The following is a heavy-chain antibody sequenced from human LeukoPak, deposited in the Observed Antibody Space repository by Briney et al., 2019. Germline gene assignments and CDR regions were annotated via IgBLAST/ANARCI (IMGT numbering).Heavy chain of an antibody. J-gene: IGHJ4*02. V-gene: IGHV3-23*01. D-gene: IGHD1-26*01. CDR1: GFTFSTYA. CDR2: ISGRSGST. Sequence: PGGSLRLSCAASGFTFSTYAMHWVRQAPGKGVEWVSGISGRSGSTVYADSVKGRFTISRDNFNNKLYLQMNSLRADDTAVYYYAKDRGGMWEPTCFAYWGQGVLVTVSS. CDR3: AKDRGGMWEPTCFAY.